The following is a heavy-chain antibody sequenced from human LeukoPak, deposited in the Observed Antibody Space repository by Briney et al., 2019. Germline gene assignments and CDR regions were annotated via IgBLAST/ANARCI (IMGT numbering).Heavy chain of an antibody. V-gene: IGHV3-53*05. Sequence: PGGSLRLSCAASGFTVSSNYMSWVRQAPGKGLEWVSVIYSGGSTYYADSVKGRFTISRDNSKNTLYLQMNSLRAEDTAVYYCAKDRGIAAAGTIGYYGMDVWGQGTTVTVSS. J-gene: IGHJ6*02. D-gene: IGHD6-13*01. CDR3: AKDRGIAAAGTIGYYGMDV. CDR1: GFTVSSNY. CDR2: IYSGGST.